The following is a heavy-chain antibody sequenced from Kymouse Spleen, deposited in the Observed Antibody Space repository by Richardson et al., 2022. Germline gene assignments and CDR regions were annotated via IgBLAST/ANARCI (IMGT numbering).Heavy chain of an antibody. CDR3: ARDTVTTYYYYYGMDV. CDR1: GGSFSGYY. V-gene: IGHV4-34*01. J-gene: IGHJ6*02. D-gene: IGHD4-11,IGHD4-11*01. Sequence: QVQLQQWGAGLLKPSETLSLTCAVYGGSFSGYYWSWIRQPPGKGLEWIGEINHSGSTNYNPSLKSRVTISVDTSKNQFSLKLSSVTAADTAVYYCARDTVTTYYYYYGMDVWGQGTTVTVSS. CDR2: INHSGST.